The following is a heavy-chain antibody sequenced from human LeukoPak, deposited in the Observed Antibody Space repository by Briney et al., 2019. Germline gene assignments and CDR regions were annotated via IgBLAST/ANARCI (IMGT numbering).Heavy chain of an antibody. D-gene: IGHD3-22*01. J-gene: IGHJ4*02. CDR3: TRVGYYDSSLDY. CDR2: IRSKAYGGTT. Sequence: GGSLRLSCTASGFTFGDYAMSWVRQATGKGLEWVGFIRSKAYGGTTEYAASVKGRFTISRDDSKSIAYLQMNSLKTEDTAVYYCTRVGYYDSSLDYWGQGTLVTVSS. V-gene: IGHV3-49*04. CDR1: GFTFGDYA.